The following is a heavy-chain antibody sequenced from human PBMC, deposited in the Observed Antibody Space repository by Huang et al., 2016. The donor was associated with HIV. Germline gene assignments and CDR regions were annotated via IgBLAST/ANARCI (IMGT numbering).Heavy chain of an antibody. V-gene: IGHV3-21*01. CDR3: ARAPIAVAGAFDF. Sequence: EVQLVESGGGLVKPGGSLRLSCAASGFTFSSYNMNWVRQAPGKGRQWVSSISSSSGYIYYADSVKGRFTISRDNAKNSLYLQMNSLRAEDTAVYYCARAPIAVAGAFDFWGQGTLVTVSS. D-gene: IGHD6-19*01. CDR1: GFTFSSYN. J-gene: IGHJ4*02. CDR2: ISSSSGYI.